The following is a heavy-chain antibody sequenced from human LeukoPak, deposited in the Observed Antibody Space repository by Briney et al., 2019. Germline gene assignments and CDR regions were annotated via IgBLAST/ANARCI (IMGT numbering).Heavy chain of an antibody. V-gene: IGHV3-30*01. J-gene: IGHJ4*02. CDR2: ISYDGSNK. CDR1: GFTFSSYA. D-gene: IGHD3-3*01. Sequence: GGSLRLSCAASGFTFSSYAMHWVRQAPGKGLEWVAVISYDGSNKYYADSVKGRFTISRDNSKNTLYLQMNSLRAKDTAVYYCARDGEFSYDFWSGYYWWGQGTLVTVSS. CDR3: ARDGEFSYDFWSGYYW.